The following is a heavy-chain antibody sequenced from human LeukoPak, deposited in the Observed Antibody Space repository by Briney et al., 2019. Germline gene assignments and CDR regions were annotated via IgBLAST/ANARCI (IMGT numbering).Heavy chain of an antibody. D-gene: IGHD1-26*01. CDR3: ASDSYNGSYYDP. V-gene: IGHV1-69*05. J-gene: IGHJ5*02. Sequence: SVTVSXKTSGGTFSMYASSWVRQAPGQGLEWMGRIFPMFGTEYYAKNFQDRVTIITDESTTIAYMRLSSLRFEDTAVYYCASDSYNGSYYDPWGQGTLVAVSS. CDR1: GGTFSMYA. CDR2: IFPMFGTE.